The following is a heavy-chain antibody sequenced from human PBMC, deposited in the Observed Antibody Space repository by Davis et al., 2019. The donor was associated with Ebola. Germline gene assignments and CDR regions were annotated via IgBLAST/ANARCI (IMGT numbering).Heavy chain of an antibody. D-gene: IGHD4-17*01. CDR2: ISSSSSYI. Sequence: PGGSLRLSCAASGFTFSSYSMNWVRQAPGKGLEWVSSISSSSSYIYYADSVKGRFTISRDNAKNSLYLQMNSLRAEDTAVYYCARDNGDPRDYYYGMDVWGQGTTVTVSS. CDR3: ARDNGDPRDYYYGMDV. CDR1: GFTFSSYS. J-gene: IGHJ6*02. V-gene: IGHV3-21*01.